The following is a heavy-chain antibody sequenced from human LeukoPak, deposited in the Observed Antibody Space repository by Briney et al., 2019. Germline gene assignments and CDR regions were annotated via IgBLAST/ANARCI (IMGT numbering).Heavy chain of an antibody. Sequence: PSETLSLTCTVSGGSISSGSYYWSWIRQPAGKGLEWIGRIYTSGSTNYNPSLKSRVTISVDTSKNQFSLKLSSVTAADTALYYCARANYYDNSGYSRGAFDIWGPGTMVTVSS. CDR2: IYTSGST. J-gene: IGHJ3*02. CDR1: GGSISSGSYY. V-gene: IGHV4-61*02. CDR3: ARANYYDNSGYSRGAFDI. D-gene: IGHD3-22*01.